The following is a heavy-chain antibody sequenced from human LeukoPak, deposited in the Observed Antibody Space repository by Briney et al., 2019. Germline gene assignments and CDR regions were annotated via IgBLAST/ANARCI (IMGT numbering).Heavy chain of an antibody. J-gene: IGHJ4*02. CDR2: IYYSGST. CDR1: GGSISSSSYY. Sequence: SETLSLTCTVSGGSISSSSYYWGWIRQPPGKGLEWIGSIYYSGSTYYNPSLKSRVTISVDTSKNQFSLKLSSVTAADTAVYYCASHPTVTEGETDYWGQGTLVTVSS. D-gene: IGHD4-17*01. V-gene: IGHV4-39*07. CDR3: ASHPTVTEGETDY.